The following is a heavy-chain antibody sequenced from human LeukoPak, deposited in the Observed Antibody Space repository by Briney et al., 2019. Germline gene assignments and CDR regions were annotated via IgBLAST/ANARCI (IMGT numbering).Heavy chain of an antibody. CDR2: ISSSSFYT. CDR1: GFTFSHYA. D-gene: IGHD3-9*01. Sequence: PGGSLRLSCAASGFTFSHYAMHWVRQAPGKGLEWVSYISSSSFYTSYADSVKGRFTISRDNAKNSLYLQMNSLRAEDTAVYYCARDHRLRYFDWSDFDYWGQGTLVTVSS. V-gene: IGHV3-11*06. CDR3: ARDHRLRYFDWSDFDY. J-gene: IGHJ4*02.